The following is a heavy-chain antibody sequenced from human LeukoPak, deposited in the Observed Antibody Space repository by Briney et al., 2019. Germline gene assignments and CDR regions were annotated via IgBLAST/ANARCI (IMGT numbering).Heavy chain of an antibody. D-gene: IGHD2-8*01. CDR2: ISYDGSNK. CDR1: GFTFSSYG. J-gene: IGHJ4*02. CDR3: ARLMFLWPPIYFDY. Sequence: GRSLRLSCAASGFTFSSYGMHWVRQAPGKGLEWVAVISYDGSNKYYADSVKGRFTISRDNARNSVYLQMNSLRVEDTAVYYCARLMFLWPPIYFDYWGQGTLVTVSS. V-gene: IGHV3-30*03.